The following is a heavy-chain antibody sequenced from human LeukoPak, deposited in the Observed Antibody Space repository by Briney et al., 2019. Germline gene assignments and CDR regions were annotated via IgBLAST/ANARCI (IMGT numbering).Heavy chain of an antibody. V-gene: IGHV5-51*01. Sequence: GESLKISCQGSGYSFTSYWLGWVRQMPGKGLEGMGIIYPGDSETRYSPSFQGQVTLSADKSISTAYLQWSSLKASDTAMYYCARPYSGSDYAYDYWGQGTLVTVSS. CDR2: IYPGDSET. CDR3: ARPYSGSDYAYDY. J-gene: IGHJ4*02. CDR1: GYSFTSYW. D-gene: IGHD1-26*01.